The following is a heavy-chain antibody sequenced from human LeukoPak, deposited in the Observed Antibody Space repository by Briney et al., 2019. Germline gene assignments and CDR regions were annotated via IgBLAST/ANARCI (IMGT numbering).Heavy chain of an antibody. CDR3: ARGVPAAIRFYYYYMDV. CDR2: ISYDGSNK. CDR1: GFTFSSYG. D-gene: IGHD2-2*02. Sequence: GGSLRLSCAASGFTFSSYGMHWVRQAPGKGLEWVAVISYDGSNKYYADSVKGRFTISRDNSKNTLYLQMNSLRAEDTAVYYCARGVPAAIRFYYYYMDVWGKGTTVTVSS. J-gene: IGHJ6*03. V-gene: IGHV3-30*03.